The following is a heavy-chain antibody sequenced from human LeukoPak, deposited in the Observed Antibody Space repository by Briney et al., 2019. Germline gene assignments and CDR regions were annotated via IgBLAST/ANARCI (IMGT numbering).Heavy chain of an antibody. V-gene: IGHV1-8*01. CDR1: GYTFTSYD. Sequence: GAAVKVSCKASGYTFTSYDINWVRQATVQGLEWMGWMNPHSGKTGYAQNFQGRVTMTRDTSISTAYMELSSLRSEDTAVYYCARLSSHYGDYKVDPWGQGTLVTVSS. D-gene: IGHD4-17*01. J-gene: IGHJ5*02. CDR3: ARLSSHYGDYKVDP. CDR2: MNPHSGKT.